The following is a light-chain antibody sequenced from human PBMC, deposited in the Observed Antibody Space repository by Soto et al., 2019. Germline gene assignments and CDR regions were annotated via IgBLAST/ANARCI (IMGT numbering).Light chain of an antibody. CDR1: QSITSY. Sequence: HITHSPSSLSSSLGDRATITCRASQSITSYLNWYQQKPGKAPNLLIFDASRLQSGVPSRFSGSRSGTEFTLTISSLQPEDIATYYCQQSHSNPPTFGQGTKVDIK. V-gene: IGKV1-39*01. CDR2: DAS. CDR3: QQSHSNPPT. J-gene: IGKJ1*01.